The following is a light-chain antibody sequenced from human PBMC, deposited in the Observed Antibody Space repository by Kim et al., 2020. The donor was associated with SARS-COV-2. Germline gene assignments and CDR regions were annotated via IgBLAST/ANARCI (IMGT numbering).Light chain of an antibody. CDR1: TSNIGTVY. CDR3: AAWDDSLSTYV. Sequence: ELTQPPSASGTPGQRVTISCSGSTSNIGTVYVSWYQQLPGTAPKLLMYRNNRRPSGVPDRFSGSKSGTSASLAISGLRSEDEADYYCAAWDDSLSTYVFGIGTKVTVL. CDR2: RNN. V-gene: IGLV1-47*01. J-gene: IGLJ1*01.